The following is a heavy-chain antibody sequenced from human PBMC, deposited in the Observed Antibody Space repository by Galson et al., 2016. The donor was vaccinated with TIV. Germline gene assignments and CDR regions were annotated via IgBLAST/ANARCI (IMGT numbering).Heavy chain of an antibody. V-gene: IGHV5-51*03. CDR1: GYSFASYW. CDR2: IYPGDSDT. J-gene: IGHJ4*02. D-gene: IGHD2-15*01. CDR3: AREPRSGNYFDY. Sequence: QSGAEVKKPGESLKISCKGSGYSFASYWIGWVRQMPGKGLECMGVIYPGDSDTRYSPTFQGQVTISADKSLSTAHLQWSSLKASDTAMYYCAREPRSGNYFDYWGQGALVTVSS.